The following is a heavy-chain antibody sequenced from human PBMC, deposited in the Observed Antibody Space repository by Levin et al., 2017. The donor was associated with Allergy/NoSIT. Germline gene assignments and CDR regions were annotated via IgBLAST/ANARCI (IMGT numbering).Heavy chain of an antibody. D-gene: IGHD6-19*01. CDR1: GFAFYSYS. J-gene: IGHJ4*03. Sequence: GGSLRLSCAASGFAFYSYSITWVRQAPGKGLEWISAIRGSGEKTYYADSVEGRFTVSRDNSKDTVYLQMNSLRGEDTAVYFCAREKGGTRGWYTVGYWGPEARVVVS. CDR3: AREKGGTRGWYTVGY. V-gene: IGHV3-23*01. CDR2: IRGSGEKT.